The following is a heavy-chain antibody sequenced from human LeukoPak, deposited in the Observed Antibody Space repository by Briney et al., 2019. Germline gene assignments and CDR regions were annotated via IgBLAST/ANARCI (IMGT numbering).Heavy chain of an antibody. V-gene: IGHV4-4*07. Sequence: PSETLSLTCTVSGGSINGYYWKWIRQSAGKGLEFIGRIYSTGSTYYSPSLKSRVTMSVDTSKNQFSLNLSSVTDADTAVYYCARGRYTDWYFDLWGRGTLVPVSS. CDR1: GGSINGYY. D-gene: IGHD5-18*01. J-gene: IGHJ2*01. CDR3: ARGRYTDWYFDL. CDR2: IYSTGST.